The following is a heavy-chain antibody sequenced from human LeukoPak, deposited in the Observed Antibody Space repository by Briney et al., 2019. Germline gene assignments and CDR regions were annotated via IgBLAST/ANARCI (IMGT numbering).Heavy chain of an antibody. Sequence: ASVKASCKASGYTFSNYGINWVRQVPGQGLEWMGWISVYSGHTKNAQKLQGRVTMTADTSTTTAYMELRSLRSDDTAIYYCARDANLMYYYDTGGYYDYWGQGTLVTVSS. CDR1: GYTFSNYG. CDR2: ISVYSGHT. CDR3: ARDANLMYYYDTGGYYDY. V-gene: IGHV1-18*01. D-gene: IGHD3-22*01. J-gene: IGHJ4*02.